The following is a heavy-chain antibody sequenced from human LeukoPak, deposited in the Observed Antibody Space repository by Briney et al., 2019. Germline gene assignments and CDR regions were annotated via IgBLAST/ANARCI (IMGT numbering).Heavy chain of an antibody. V-gene: IGHV1-18*01. CDR1: GYIFPSYG. J-gene: IGHJ4*02. CDR3: AREGTSGYDQQDY. Sequence: ASVKVSCKASGYIFPSYGISWVRQAPGQGLEWGGWISAHAGNTNYAQKVQGRVTMTLDTFSSTAYMELGSLRSDDTAVYYCAREGTSGYDQQDYWGQGTLVTVSS. D-gene: IGHD5-12*01. CDR2: ISAHAGNT.